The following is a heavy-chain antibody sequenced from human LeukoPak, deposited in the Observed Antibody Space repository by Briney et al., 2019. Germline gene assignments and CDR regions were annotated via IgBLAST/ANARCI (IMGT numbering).Heavy chain of an antibody. J-gene: IGHJ6*03. CDR3: ASRAHIVVVTAYHYYLDV. Sequence: PSETLSLTCTVSGGSISSSSYYWGWIRQPPGKGLEWIGSIYYSGSTYYNPSLKSRVTISVDTSKNQFSLKLSSVTSADTAVYYCASRAHIVVVTAYHYYLDVWGKGTTVTVSS. CDR2: IYYSGST. CDR1: GGSISSSSYY. D-gene: IGHD2-21*02. V-gene: IGHV4-39*01.